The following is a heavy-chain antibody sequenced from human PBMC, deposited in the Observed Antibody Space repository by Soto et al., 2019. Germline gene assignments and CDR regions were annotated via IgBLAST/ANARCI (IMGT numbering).Heavy chain of an antibody. Sequence: ASVKVSCKASGYTFTSYDINWVRQATGQGLEWMGWMNPNSGNTGYAQKFQGRVTMTRNTSISTAYMELSSLRSEDTAVYYCARRGSSSWYVSDYYYMDVWGKGTTVTVSS. CDR2: MNPNSGNT. D-gene: IGHD6-13*01. CDR3: ARRGSSSWYVSDYYYMDV. J-gene: IGHJ6*03. V-gene: IGHV1-8*01. CDR1: GYTFTSYD.